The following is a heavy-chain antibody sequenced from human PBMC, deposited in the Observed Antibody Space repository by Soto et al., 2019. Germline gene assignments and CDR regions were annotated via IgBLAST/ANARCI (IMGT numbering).Heavy chain of an antibody. Sequence: QVQLQESGPGLVNASQTLSLTCRLFGGSTNYCEFYWNWIRQSPGKGLERTGYIYSSWRTKYNPSLKSRINISLDTANNLLSLRLTSVTAANTAVYYCERMGLHLWELSRNWFDPWGRGTLVTVSS. V-gene: IGHV4-31*03. D-gene: IGHD3-16*02. J-gene: IGHJ5*02. CDR1: GGSTNYCEFY. CDR2: IYSSWRT. CDR3: ERMGLHLWELSRNWFDP.